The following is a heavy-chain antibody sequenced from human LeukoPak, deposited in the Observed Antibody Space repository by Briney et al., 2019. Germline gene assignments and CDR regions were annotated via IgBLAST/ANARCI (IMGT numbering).Heavy chain of an antibody. J-gene: IGHJ4*02. D-gene: IGHD3-10*01. V-gene: IGHV1-69*04. CDR3: ASVLVDGQGVTGIFDY. CDR1: GGTFSSYA. CDR2: IIPILGIA. Sequence: ASVKVSCKASGGTFSSYAISWVRQAPGQGLEWMGRIIPILGIANYAQKFQGRVTITADKSTSTAYMELSSLRSEDTAVYYCASVLVDGQGVTGIFDYWGQGTLVTVSS.